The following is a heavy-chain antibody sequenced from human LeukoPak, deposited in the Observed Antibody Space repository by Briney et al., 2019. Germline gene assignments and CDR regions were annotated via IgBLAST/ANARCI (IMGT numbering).Heavy chain of an antibody. Sequence: ASVKVSCKASGYTFIDNHIHWVRHAPGQGVEWMGWINPNYGGTNYAQKFQGRIMMTRDTSTSTAYMELDSLKSDDTAVYYCARGLFTLVREEINHYYYYMDVWGTGTTVTVSS. J-gene: IGHJ6*03. CDR3: ARGLFTLVREEINHYYYYMDV. D-gene: IGHD3-10*01. CDR1: GYTFIDNH. V-gene: IGHV1-2*02. CDR2: INPNYGGT.